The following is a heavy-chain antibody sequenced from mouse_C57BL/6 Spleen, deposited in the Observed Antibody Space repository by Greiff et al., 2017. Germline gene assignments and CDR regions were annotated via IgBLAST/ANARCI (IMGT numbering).Heavy chain of an antibody. V-gene: IGHV1-42*01. CDR2: INPSTGGT. CDR1: GYSFTGYY. Sequence: VQLQQSGPELVKPGASVKISCKASGYSFTGYYMNWVKQSPEKSLEWIGEINPSTGGTTYNQKFKAKATLTVDKSSSTAYMQLKSLTSEDSAVYSRARHYGSRYFDYWGQGTTLTVSS. CDR3: ARHYGSRYFDY. J-gene: IGHJ2*01. D-gene: IGHD1-1*01.